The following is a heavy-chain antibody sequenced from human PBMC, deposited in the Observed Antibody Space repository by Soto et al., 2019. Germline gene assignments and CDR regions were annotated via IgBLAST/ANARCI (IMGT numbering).Heavy chain of an antibody. J-gene: IGHJ4*02. CDR2: IVPMFGTS. D-gene: IGHD3-3*01. CDR1: GGTSTRYA. CDR3: NRGSEYDFWSGYL. V-gene: IGHV1-69*06. Sequence: QERLVQSGAEVRKLGSSVKVSCKVTGGTSTRYAINWVRQAPGQGLEWMGGIVPMFGTSKYAQKFQGRVTITADTSTNRAYMEVRSLRSEDTAVYYCNRGSEYDFWSGYLWGQGTLVSVAS.